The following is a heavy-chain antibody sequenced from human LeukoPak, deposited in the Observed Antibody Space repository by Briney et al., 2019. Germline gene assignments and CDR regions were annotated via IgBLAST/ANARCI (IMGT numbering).Heavy chain of an antibody. CDR1: GGSISSSSYY. CDR2: IYYSGST. CDR3: ASVGWGVFDY. Sequence: SETPSLTCTVSGGSISSSSYYWGWIRQPPGKGLEWIGSIYYSGSTYYNPSLKSRVTISVDTSKNQFSLKLSSVTAADTAVYYCASVGWGVFDYWGQGTLVTVSS. D-gene: IGHD3-10*01. J-gene: IGHJ4*02. V-gene: IGHV4-39*01.